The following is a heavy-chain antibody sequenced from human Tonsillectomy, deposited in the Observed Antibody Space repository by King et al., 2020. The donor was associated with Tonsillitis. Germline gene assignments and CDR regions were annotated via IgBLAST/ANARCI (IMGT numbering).Heavy chain of an antibody. V-gene: IGHV3-64D*06. Sequence: VQLVESGGGLVQPGGSLRLSCSASGFAFSDYYMHWVRQPPGKGLEYVSAISGDGRSTNYADSVKGRFIISRDNSKNTLYLQMNSLRGDDTAVYYCLLQVTYGSLDNWGQGTLVTVSS. D-gene: IGHD6-13*01. CDR1: GFAFSDYY. J-gene: IGHJ4*02. CDR3: LLQVTYGSLDN. CDR2: ISGDGRST.